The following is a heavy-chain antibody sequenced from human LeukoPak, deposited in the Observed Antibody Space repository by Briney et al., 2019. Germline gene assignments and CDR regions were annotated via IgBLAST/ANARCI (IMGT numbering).Heavy chain of an antibody. J-gene: IGHJ4*02. V-gene: IGHV4-59*08. Sequence: PSETLSLTCTVSGGSISNYYWSWLRQPPGKGLEWSGYIYYSGSTNYNPSLKRRVTISVDTSNNQFSLKLSSVTAADTAVYYCARARSSTGDFDYWGQGTLVTVSS. CDR3: ARARSSTGDFDY. CDR2: IYYSGST. D-gene: IGHD6-13*01. CDR1: GGSISNYY.